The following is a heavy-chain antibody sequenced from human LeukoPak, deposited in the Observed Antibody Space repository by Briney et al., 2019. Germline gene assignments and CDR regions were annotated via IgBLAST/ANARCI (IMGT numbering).Heavy chain of an antibody. D-gene: IGHD2-2*01. CDR1: GFTFSNVW. Sequence: KAGGSLRLSCAASGFTFSNVWMSSVRQALGKGLEWVGRIKSETDGGTTDYAAPVKGRFTISRATSKNTLYMQIDSVTTAATAVNYCTTDRATPFGYWGQGTLVTVSS. CDR3: TTDRATPFGY. CDR2: IKSETDGGTT. V-gene: IGHV3-15*01. J-gene: IGHJ4*02.